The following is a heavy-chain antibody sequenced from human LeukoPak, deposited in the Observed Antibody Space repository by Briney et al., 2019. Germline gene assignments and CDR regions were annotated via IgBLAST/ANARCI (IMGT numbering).Heavy chain of an antibody. V-gene: IGHV4-39*07. CDR3: ARVLDSYVNNGPIDY. CDR2: IYYSGST. CDR1: GGSISSRSYY. D-gene: IGHD3-10*02. J-gene: IGHJ4*02. Sequence: PSETLSLTCTVSGGSISSRSYYWGWIRQPPGKGLEWIGSIYYSGSTYYNPSLKSRVTISVDTSKSQFSLRLSSVTAADTAVYYCARVLDSYVNNGPIDYWGQGTLVTVSS.